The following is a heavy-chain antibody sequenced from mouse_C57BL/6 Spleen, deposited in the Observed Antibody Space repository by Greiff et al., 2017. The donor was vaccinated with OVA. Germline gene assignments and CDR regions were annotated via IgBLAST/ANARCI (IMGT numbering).Heavy chain of an antibody. V-gene: IGHV5-9*01. Sequence: EVKLVESGGGLVKPGGSLKLSCAASGFTFSSYTMSWVRQTPEKRLEWVATISGGGGNTYYPDSVKGRFTISRDNAKNTLYLQMSRLRSEDTALYYCARHGGAQGRYAMDYWGQGTSVTVAS. D-gene: IGHD3-2*02. J-gene: IGHJ4*01. CDR3: ARHGGAQGRYAMDY. CDR1: GFTFSSYT. CDR2: ISGGGGNT.